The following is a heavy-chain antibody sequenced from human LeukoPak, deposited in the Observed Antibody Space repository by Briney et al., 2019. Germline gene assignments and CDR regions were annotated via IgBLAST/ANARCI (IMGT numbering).Heavy chain of an antibody. J-gene: IGHJ4*02. D-gene: IGHD3-22*01. CDR2: IYYSGST. CDR3: ARHFSDYYDSSGYYALGY. CDR1: GGSISSYY. V-gene: IGHV4-59*08. Sequence: ETLSLTCTVSGGSISSYYWSWIRQPPGKGLEWIGYIYYSGSTNYNPSLKSRVTISVDTSKNQFSLKLSSVTAADTAVYYCARHFSDYYDSSGYYALGYWGQGTLVTVSS.